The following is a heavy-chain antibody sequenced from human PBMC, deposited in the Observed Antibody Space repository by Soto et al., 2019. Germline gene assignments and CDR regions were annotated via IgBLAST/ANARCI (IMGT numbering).Heavy chain of an antibody. CDR2: ISGSGGST. CDR1: GFTFSSYA. Sequence: GGSLRLSCAASGFTFSSYAMSWVRQAPGKGLEWVSAISGSGGSTYYTDSVKGRFTISRDNSKNTLYLQMNSLRAEDTAVYYCAKDVDVVVPAAMRGYFDYWGQGTLVTVSS. J-gene: IGHJ4*02. CDR3: AKDVDVVVPAAMRGYFDY. D-gene: IGHD2-2*01. V-gene: IGHV3-23*01.